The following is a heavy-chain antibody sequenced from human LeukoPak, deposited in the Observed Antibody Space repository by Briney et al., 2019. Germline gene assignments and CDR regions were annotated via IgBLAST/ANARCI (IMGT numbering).Heavy chain of an antibody. D-gene: IGHD2-15*01. CDR2: IKQDGSEK. CDR1: GFTFSSYW. Sequence: GGSLRLSCAASGFTFSSYWMSWVRQAPGKGLEWVADIKQDGSEKHYVDSVKGRFTISRDNAKNSLYLQMNSLRAEDTAVYYCARPGYCSGDTCYVAFDIWGQGTMVTVSS. CDR3: ARPGYCSGDTCYVAFDI. V-gene: IGHV3-7*01. J-gene: IGHJ3*02.